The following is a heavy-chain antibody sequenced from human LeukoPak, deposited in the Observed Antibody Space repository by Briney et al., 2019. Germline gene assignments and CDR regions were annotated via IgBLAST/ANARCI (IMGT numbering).Heavy chain of an antibody. CDR1: GGSFSGYY. V-gene: IGHV4-34*01. CDR2: INHSGST. Sequence: SETLSLTCAVYGGSFSGYYWSWIRQPPGKGLEWIGEINHSGSTNYNPSLKSRVTISVDTSKNQFSLKLSSVTAADTAVYYCARGHETYYSDSSGYSDPGDYWGQGTLVTVSS. CDR3: ARGHETYYSDSSGYSDPGDY. J-gene: IGHJ4*02. D-gene: IGHD3-22*01.